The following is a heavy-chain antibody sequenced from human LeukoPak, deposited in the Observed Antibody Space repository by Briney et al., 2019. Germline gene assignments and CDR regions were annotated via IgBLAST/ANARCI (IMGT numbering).Heavy chain of an antibody. Sequence: PGRSLRLSCAASGFTFSSYAMSSARHAPGKGLEWVSAISGSGGSTYYADSVKGRFTISRDNSKNTLYLQMNSLRAEDTAVYYCAKLAINHHFDYWGQGTLVTVSS. V-gene: IGHV3-23*01. CDR2: ISGSGGST. CDR1: GFTFSSYA. CDR3: AKLAINHHFDY. D-gene: IGHD1-14*01. J-gene: IGHJ4*02.